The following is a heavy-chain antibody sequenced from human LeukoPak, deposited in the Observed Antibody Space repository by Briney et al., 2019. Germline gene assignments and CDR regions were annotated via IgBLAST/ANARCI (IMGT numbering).Heavy chain of an antibody. CDR2: ISSSSLYI. J-gene: IGHJ4*02. D-gene: IGHD5-24*01. V-gene: IGHV3-21*01. Sequence: PSETLSLTCTVSGGSISSSSYYWGWIRQPPGKGLEWVSSISSSSLYIYYADSVKGRFTISRDNAKNSQYLQMNSLRAEDTAVYYCARGGDGYNSDLDYWGQGTLVTVSS. CDR3: ARGGDGYNSDLDY. CDR1: GGSISSSS.